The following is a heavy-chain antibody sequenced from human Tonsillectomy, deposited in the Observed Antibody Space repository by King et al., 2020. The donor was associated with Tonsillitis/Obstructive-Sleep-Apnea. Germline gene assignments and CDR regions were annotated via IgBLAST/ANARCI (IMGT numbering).Heavy chain of an antibody. CDR1: GFTFNNAW. D-gene: IGHD5-12*01. CDR3: TTYPNSGYCV. V-gene: IGHV3-15*01. J-gene: IGHJ4*02. Sequence: VQLVESGGGLVKPGGSLRLSCAASGFTFNNAWMSGVRQAPGKGLEWVGRMKSKTDGGTTDYAAPVKGRFTISRDDSKNTLYLQMNSLKTEDTAVYYCTTYPNSGYCVWGQGTLVTVSS. CDR2: MKSKTDGGTT.